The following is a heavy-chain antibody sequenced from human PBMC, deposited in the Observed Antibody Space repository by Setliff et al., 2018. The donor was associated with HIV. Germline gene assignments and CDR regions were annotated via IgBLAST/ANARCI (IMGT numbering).Heavy chain of an antibody. J-gene: IGHJ6*03. Sequence: SVKVSCKASRSTFNSHTINWVRQAPGQGLDWMGRIIPILGVANYAQRFQGKVTITADKSTGTAYMELTSLRFDDTAMYYCARGYSSGNYYYYYMDVWGKGTTVTVSS. CDR2: IIPILGVA. D-gene: IGHD6-19*01. V-gene: IGHV1-69*02. CDR3: ARGYSSGNYYYYYMDV. CDR1: RSTFNSHT.